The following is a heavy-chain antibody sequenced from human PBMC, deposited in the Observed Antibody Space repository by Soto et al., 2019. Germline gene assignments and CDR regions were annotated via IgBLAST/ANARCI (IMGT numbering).Heavy chain of an antibody. CDR1: GGSFSGYY. CDR3: AGTMLRVVGRNY. V-gene: IGHV4-34*01. D-gene: IGHD3-10*02. J-gene: IGHJ4*02. CDR2: INHSGST. Sequence: QVQLQQWGAGLLKPSETLSLTCAVYGGSFSGYYWSWIRQPPGKGLEWIGEINHSGSTNYNPSLKGRGTISVDPSKNQLSLMLSSVPAGDTEVYYWAGTMLRVVGRNYWGRGTLVTVSS.